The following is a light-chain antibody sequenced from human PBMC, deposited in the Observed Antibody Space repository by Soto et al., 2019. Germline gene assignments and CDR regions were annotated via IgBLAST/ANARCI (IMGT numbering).Light chain of an antibody. CDR1: QSISSY. Sequence: DIQMTQSPSSLSASVGDRVTITCRASQSISSYLNWYQQKPGKAPKLLIYAASSLKSGVPSRFSGSGSGTDFTLTISSLQPEDFATYYCQQSYSTPFTFGPGTKVYIK. J-gene: IGKJ3*01. V-gene: IGKV1-39*01. CDR3: QQSYSTPFT. CDR2: AAS.